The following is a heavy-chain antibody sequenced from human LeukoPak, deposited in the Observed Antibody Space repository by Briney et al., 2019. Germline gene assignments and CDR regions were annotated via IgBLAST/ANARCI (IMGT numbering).Heavy chain of an antibody. D-gene: IGHD3-10*01. Sequence: QPGGSLRLSCAASGFTFNTYWMIWGRQVPGKGLVYVSHMNANGNIINYADSVKGRFTISRDNAKNSLYLQMDSLRVEDTALYYCGRDNYGSIDYWGQGTLVTVSS. CDR1: GFTFNTYW. J-gene: IGHJ4*02. CDR3: GRDNYGSIDY. CDR2: MNANGNII. V-gene: IGHV3-74*01.